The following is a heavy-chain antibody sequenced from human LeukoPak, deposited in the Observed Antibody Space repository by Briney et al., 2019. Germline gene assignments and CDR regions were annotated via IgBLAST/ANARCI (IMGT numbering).Heavy chain of an antibody. CDR3: ARDRNDDSSGRDAFDI. D-gene: IGHD3-22*01. J-gene: IGHJ3*02. CDR1: GGSISSSSYY. V-gene: IGHV4-39*07. Sequence: PSETLSLTCTVSGGSISSSSYYGGWIRQPPGKGLEWIGSIYYSGSTYYNPSLKSRVTISVDTSKNQFSLKLSSVTAADTAVYYCARDRNDDSSGRDAFDIWGQGTMVTVSS. CDR2: IYYSGST.